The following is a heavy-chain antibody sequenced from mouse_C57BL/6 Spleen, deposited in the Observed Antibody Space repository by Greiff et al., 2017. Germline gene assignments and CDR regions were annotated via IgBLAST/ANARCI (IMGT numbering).Heavy chain of an antibody. J-gene: IGHJ4*01. D-gene: IGHD3-3*01. CDR3: ATIARDSYTTDS. CDR1: GYTFTSYW. Sequence: QVQLQQPGAELVRPGSSVKLSCKASGYTFTSYWMDWVKQRPGQGLEWIGNIYPSDSETHYNQKFKDKATLTVDKSSSTAYMQLSSPTSEDSAVSYCATIARDSYTTDSWGQGTSLTVSS. CDR2: IYPSDSET. V-gene: IGHV1-61*01.